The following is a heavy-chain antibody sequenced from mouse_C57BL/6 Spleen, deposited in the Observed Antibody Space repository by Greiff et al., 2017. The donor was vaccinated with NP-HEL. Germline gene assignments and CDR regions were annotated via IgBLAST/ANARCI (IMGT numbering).Heavy chain of an antibody. CDR1: GFTFSSYA. CDR2: ISRGGDYI. D-gene: IGHD3-3*01. Sequence: EVQLVESGEGLVKPGGSLKLSCAASGFTFSSYAMSWVRQTPEKRLEWVAYISRGGDYIYYADTVTGRFTISRDNARNTLYLQLGSLKSEDTAMYYCTRGGGTRAMDYWGQGTSVTVSS. J-gene: IGHJ4*01. V-gene: IGHV5-9-1*02. CDR3: TRGGGTRAMDY.